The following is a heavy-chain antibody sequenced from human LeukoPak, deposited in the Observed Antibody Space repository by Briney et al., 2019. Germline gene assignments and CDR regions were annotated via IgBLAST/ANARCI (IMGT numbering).Heavy chain of an antibody. J-gene: IGHJ4*02. CDR2: IYYSGST. V-gene: IGHV4-59*01. CDR1: GGSISSYY. Sequence: SETLSLTCTVSGGSISSYYWSWIRQPPGKGLEWIGYIYYSGSTNYNPSLKSRVTISVDTSKNQFSLKLSSVTAADTAVYYCARNYLRGDFDYWGQGTLVTVSS. D-gene: IGHD3-10*01. CDR3: ARNYLRGDFDY.